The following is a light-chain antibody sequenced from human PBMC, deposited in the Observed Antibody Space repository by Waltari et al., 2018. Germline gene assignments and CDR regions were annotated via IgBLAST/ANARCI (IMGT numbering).Light chain of an antibody. CDR2: GAS. V-gene: IGKV3-15*01. CDR3: QQYNLWPPIT. CDR1: QSLSGN. Sequence: IEMTQSPATLSVSPGERATLSCRASQSLSGNLAWYQQRPGQGLRLLIYGASTRATGVPARFSGSGSGTEFTLTITSLQSVDFSVYYCQQYNLWPPITFGQGTRLEIK. J-gene: IGKJ5*01.